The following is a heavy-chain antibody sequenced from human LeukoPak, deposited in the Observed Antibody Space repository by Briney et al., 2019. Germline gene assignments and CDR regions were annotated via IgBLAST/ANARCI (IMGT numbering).Heavy chain of an antibody. D-gene: IGHD6-13*01. CDR3: ARDIAAAAFPDT. J-gene: IGHJ5*02. CDR1: GFTFSSYC. Sequence: GGSLRLSCSASGFTFSSYCMKWVRQAPGKGLEWVANIKEDGSSKYYVDSVKGRFAISRDNAKDSLYLQMNSLRAEDTAVYYCARDIAAAAFPDTWGQGTLVTVSS. V-gene: IGHV3-7*04. CDR2: IKEDGSSK.